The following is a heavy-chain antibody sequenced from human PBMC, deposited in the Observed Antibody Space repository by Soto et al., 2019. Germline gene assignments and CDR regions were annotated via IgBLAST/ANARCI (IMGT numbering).Heavy chain of an antibody. V-gene: IGHV1-69*13. CDR2: IIPIFGTA. D-gene: IGHD3-3*01. CDR3: AGDLIEYYDFWSGQTPVYYYYGMGV. J-gene: IGHJ6*02. CDR1: GGTFSSYA. Sequence: GASVKVSCKASGGTFSSYAISWVRQAPGQGLEWMGGIIPIFGTANYAQKFQGRVTITADESTSTAYMELSSLRSEDTAVYYCAGDLIEYYDFWSGQTPVYYYYGMGVWGQGTTVTVSS.